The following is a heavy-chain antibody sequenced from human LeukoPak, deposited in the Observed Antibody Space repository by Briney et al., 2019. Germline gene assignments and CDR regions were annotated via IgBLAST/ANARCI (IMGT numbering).Heavy chain of an antibody. V-gene: IGHV3-53*01. CDR1: GFTVSSNY. J-gene: IGHJ4*02. CDR3: ARKYCSSTSCSLDY. D-gene: IGHD2-2*01. Sequence: PGGPLRLSCAASGFTVSSNYMGWVRQAPGKGLEWVSVIYSGGSTYYADSVKGRFTISRDNSKNTLYLQMNSLRAEDTAVYYCARKYCSSTSCSLDYWGQGTLVTVSS. CDR2: IYSGGST.